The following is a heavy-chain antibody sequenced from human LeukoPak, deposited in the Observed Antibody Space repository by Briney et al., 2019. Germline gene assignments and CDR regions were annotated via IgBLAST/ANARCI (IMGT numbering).Heavy chain of an antibody. Sequence: GGSLRLSCAASGFTFDDYGLSWVRQVPGKGLEWVSGLNWNGASTGYADSVKGRFTISRDNAKNSLYLQMNSLRAEDTAVYYCARVPNGDYVIWFDPWGQGTLVTVSS. J-gene: IGHJ5*02. D-gene: IGHD4-17*01. CDR3: ARVPNGDYVIWFDP. CDR2: LNWNGAST. CDR1: GFTFDDYG. V-gene: IGHV3-20*04.